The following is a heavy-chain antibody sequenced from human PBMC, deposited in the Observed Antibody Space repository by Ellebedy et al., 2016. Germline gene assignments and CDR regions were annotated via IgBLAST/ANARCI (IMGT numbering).Heavy chain of an antibody. CDR1: GYSFTSYW. J-gene: IGHJ3*02. V-gene: IGHV5-51*01. Sequence: GGSLRLSCKGSGYSFTSYWIGWVRQMPGKGLEWMGIIYPGDSDTRYSPSFQGQVTISADKSISTAYLQWSSLKASDTAMYYCARRDPGSPSRGGFDIWGQGTMVTVSS. CDR2: IYPGDSDT. CDR3: ARRDPGSPSRGGFDI.